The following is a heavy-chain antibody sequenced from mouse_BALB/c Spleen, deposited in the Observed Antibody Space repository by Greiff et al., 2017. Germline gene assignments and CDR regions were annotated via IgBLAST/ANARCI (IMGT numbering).Heavy chain of an antibody. Sequence: EVKLMESGGGLVQPGGSRKLSCAASGFTFSSFGMHWVRQAPEKGLEWVAYISSGSSTIYYADTVKGRFTISRDNPKNTLFLQMTSLRSEDTAMYYCASSPYGNYVSYWYFDVWGAGTTVTVSS. J-gene: IGHJ1*01. CDR3: ASSPYGNYVSYWYFDV. CDR1: GFTFSSFG. CDR2: ISSGSSTI. V-gene: IGHV5-17*02. D-gene: IGHD2-1*01.